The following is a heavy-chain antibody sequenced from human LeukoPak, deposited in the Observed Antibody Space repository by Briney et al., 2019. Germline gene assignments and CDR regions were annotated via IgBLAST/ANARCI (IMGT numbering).Heavy chain of an antibody. V-gene: IGHV3-53*01. CDR2: IYSGGST. Sequence: GGSLRLSCAASGFTVSSNYMSWVRQAPGKGLEWVSVIYSGGSTYYADSVKGRFTISRDNSKSTLYIQMNSLRAEDTAVYYCARTKPKNMVRGLIMRRESRYYFDYWGQGTLVTVSS. CDR3: ARTKPKNMVRGLIMRRESRYYFDY. D-gene: IGHD3-10*01. CDR1: GFTVSSNY. J-gene: IGHJ4*02.